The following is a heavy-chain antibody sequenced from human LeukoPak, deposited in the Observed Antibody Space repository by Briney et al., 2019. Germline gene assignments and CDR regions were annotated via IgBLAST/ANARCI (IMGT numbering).Heavy chain of an antibody. Sequence: GESLEISCKGSGYSFTSYWIGWVRQMPGKGLEWMGIIYPGDSDTRYSPSFQGQVTISADKSISTAYLQWSSLKASDTAMYYCARFRGVRIRYFDWHYPHPDYWGQGTLVTVSS. CDR1: GYSFTSYW. CDR2: IYPGDSDT. J-gene: IGHJ4*02. CDR3: ARFRGVRIRYFDWHYPHPDY. D-gene: IGHD3-9*01. V-gene: IGHV5-51*01.